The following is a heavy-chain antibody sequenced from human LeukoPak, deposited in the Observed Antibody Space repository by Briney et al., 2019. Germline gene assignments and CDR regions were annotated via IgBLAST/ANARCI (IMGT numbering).Heavy chain of an antibody. CDR2: IYYSGST. D-gene: IGHD2-2*01. V-gene: IGHV4-59*12. J-gene: IGHJ6*03. Sequence: SETLSLTCTVSGGSISSYYWSWIRQPPGKGLEWLGYIYYSGSTDYNPSLKSRVTISVDTSKNQFSLKLSSVTAADTAVYYCARVPLYCSSTSCYPYYYMDVWGKGTTVTVSS. CDR3: ARVPLYCSSTSCYPYYYMDV. CDR1: GGSISSYY.